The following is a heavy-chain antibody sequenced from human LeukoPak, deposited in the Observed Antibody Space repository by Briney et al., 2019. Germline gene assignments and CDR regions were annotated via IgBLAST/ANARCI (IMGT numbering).Heavy chain of an antibody. D-gene: IGHD3-10*01. J-gene: IGHJ6*03. CDR1: GYSFTSYW. CDR3: ERRTGYGSGAYYYYYMDV. Sequence: GESLKISCKGSGYSFTSYWIGWVRQMPGKGLEWMGIIYPGDSDTRYSPSFRGQVTISADKSISTAYLQWSSLKASDTAMYYCERRTGYGSGAYYYYYMDVWGKGTTVTVSS. CDR2: IYPGDSDT. V-gene: IGHV5-51*01.